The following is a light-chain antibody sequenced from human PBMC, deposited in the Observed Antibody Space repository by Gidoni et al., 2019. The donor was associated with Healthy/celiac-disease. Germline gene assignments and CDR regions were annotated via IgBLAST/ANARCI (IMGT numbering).Light chain of an antibody. J-gene: IGLJ1*01. CDR2: DDR. CDR3: QGWDSSSDNGYV. Sequence: SYVLTPPPSVSVAPGQTARITCGGNNIGRKSVHWYQQKPGQAPVLVVYDDRDRPSGIPERFSGSNSGNTATLTISRVEAGDEDDYYYQGWDSSSDNGYVFGTGIKVTVL. CDR1: NIGRKS. V-gene: IGLV3-21*02.